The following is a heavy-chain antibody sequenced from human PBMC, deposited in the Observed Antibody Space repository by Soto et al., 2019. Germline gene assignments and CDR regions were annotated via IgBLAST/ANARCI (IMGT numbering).Heavy chain of an antibody. Sequence: GGSLRLSCAASGITFSSYAMHWVRQAPGKGLEYVSGLSSNGGSTYYANSVKGRFTISRDNSKNTLYLQMNSLRDEDTAVYYCGKHFSDMDVWGQGTTVTVSS. CDR1: GITFSSYA. CDR2: LSSNGGST. J-gene: IGHJ6*02. CDR3: GKHFSDMDV. V-gene: IGHV3-64*01.